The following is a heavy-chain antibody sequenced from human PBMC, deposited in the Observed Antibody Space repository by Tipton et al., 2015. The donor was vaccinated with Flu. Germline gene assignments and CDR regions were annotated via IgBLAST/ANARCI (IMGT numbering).Heavy chain of an antibody. CDR3: ARFYSSGYGYFQH. D-gene: IGHD3-22*01. Sequence: LRLSCTVSGGSISSGGYYWSWIRQHPGKGLEWIGYIYYSGSTYYNPSLKSRVTISVDTSENQFSLKLSSVTAADTAVYYCARFYSSGYGYFQHWGQGTLVTVSS. CDR1: GGSISSGGYY. J-gene: IGHJ1*01. V-gene: IGHV4-31*02. CDR2: IYYSGST.